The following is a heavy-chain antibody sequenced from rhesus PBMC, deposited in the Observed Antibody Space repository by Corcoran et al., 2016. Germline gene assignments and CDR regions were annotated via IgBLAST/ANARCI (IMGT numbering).Heavy chain of an antibody. CDR2: IYWDDDK. D-gene: IGHD3-22*01. Sequence: QVTLKESGPALVKPTQTLTLTCPFSGFSISTSGMGVGWIRQPPGKALEWLALIYWDDDKYYSTSLKSRLTISKDTSKNQVVLTMTNMDPVDTATYYCARRVIRSFDYWGQGVLVTVSS. V-gene: IGHV2-174*01. J-gene: IGHJ4*01. CDR1: GFSISTSGMG. CDR3: ARRVIRSFDY.